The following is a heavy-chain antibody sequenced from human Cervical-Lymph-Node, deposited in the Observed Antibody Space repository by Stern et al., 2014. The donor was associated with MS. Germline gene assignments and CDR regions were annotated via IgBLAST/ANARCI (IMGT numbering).Heavy chain of an antibody. Sequence: VQLVESGGTLVQPGGSLRLSCAASGSTVNSNYMTWVRQAPGTGLAWVSIFYSGISTYYAESVKGRFSFSIDNSKNTLFLHMNNLRVEDTAMYYCTREMAARRLDPWGQGTLVIVSA. V-gene: IGHV3-66*01. J-gene: IGHJ5*02. D-gene: IGHD5-24*01. CDR3: TREMAARRLDP. CDR2: FYSGIST. CDR1: GSTVNSNY.